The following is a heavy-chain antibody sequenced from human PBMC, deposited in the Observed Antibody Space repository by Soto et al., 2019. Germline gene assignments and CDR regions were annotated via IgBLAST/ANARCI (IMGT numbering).Heavy chain of an antibody. CDR3: ATGGSGYFTY. D-gene: IGHD3-22*01. CDR2: IKSDGSYT. J-gene: IGHJ4*02. CDR1: GFTFNTYW. Sequence: EVQLVESGGGLVQPGGSLRLSCAASGFTFNTYWMQWVRQAPGKGLVWVSRIKSDGSYTNYADSVKGRFTISRDNAKNTLFLQMNSLGGEDTAVDCCATGGSGYFTYWGQGTLVTVSS. V-gene: IGHV3-74*01.